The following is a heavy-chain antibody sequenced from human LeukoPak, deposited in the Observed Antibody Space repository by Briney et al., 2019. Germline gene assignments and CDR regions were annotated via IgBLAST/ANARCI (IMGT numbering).Heavy chain of an antibody. CDR2: IRGNGQTT. CDR3: AKARGNPQGYYYYGMDV. CDR1: GFPFSNYA. V-gene: IGHV3-23*01. J-gene: IGHJ6*02. Sequence: GGSLRLSCVASGFPFSNYAMSWVRQAPGKGLEWVSAIRGNGQTTYDADSVKGRFTISRDNSKNTLYLQMNSLRAEDTAVYYCAKARGNPQGYYYYGMDVWGQGITVTVSS.